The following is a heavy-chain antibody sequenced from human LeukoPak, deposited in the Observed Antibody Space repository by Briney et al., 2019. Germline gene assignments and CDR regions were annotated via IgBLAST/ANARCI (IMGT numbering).Heavy chain of an antibody. CDR2: IYSGGST. CDR1: GFTVSSNY. D-gene: IGHD6-13*01. J-gene: IGHJ4*02. CDR3: ARVSSSSWWALDY. V-gene: IGHV3-53*01. Sequence: GGSLRLSCAASGFTVSSNYMSWVRQAPGKGLEWVSVIYSGGSTYYADSVKGRFTISRDNSKNTLYPQMNSLRAEDTAVYYCARVSSSSWWALDYWGQGTLVTVSS.